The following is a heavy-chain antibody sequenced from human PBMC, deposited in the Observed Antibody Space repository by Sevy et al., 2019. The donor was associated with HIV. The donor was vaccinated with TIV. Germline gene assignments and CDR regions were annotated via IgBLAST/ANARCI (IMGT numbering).Heavy chain of an antibody. CDR3: ARDANYCSSTSCQERYYYYGMDV. CDR1: GFTFSSYS. Sequence: GGSLRLSCAASGFTFSSYSMNWVRQAPGKGLEWVSSISSSSSYIYYADSVKGRFTISRENAKNSLYLQMNSRRAEDTAVYYCARDANYCSSTSCQERYYYYGMDVWGQGTTVTVSS. CDR2: ISSSSSYI. D-gene: IGHD2-2*01. J-gene: IGHJ6*02. V-gene: IGHV3-21*01.